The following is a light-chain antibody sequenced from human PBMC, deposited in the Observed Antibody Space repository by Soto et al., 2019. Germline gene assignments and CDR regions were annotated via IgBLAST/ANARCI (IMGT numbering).Light chain of an antibody. J-gene: IGKJ5*01. CDR3: QQRSSWPIT. CDR1: QSVSRY. CDR2: DSS. V-gene: IGKV3-11*01. Sequence: EIVLTQFPATLSLSPGDGATLSCRASQSVSRYLAWYQQKRGQAPRLLIYDSSNRATGIPARFSGSGSGTDFSLIISRLEPEDFAVYYCQQRSSWPITFGQGTRLEIK.